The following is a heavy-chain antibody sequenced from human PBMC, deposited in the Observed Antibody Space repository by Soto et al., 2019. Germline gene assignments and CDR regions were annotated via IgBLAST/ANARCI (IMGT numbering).Heavy chain of an antibody. J-gene: IGHJ2*01. D-gene: IGHD6-6*01. V-gene: IGHV5-10-1*03. Sequence: EVLLVQSGAEVKKPGESLRISCQGSGYSFVSQWISWVRQMPGKGLEWIGRIDPSDSYAKYSPSFEGNVTISVDKSISTAYLQWSSLKASDTAIYYCARRRWGVAGRPYWYFDLWGRGTLVTVSS. CDR2: IDPSDSYA. CDR3: ARRRWGVAGRPYWYFDL. CDR1: GYSFVSQW.